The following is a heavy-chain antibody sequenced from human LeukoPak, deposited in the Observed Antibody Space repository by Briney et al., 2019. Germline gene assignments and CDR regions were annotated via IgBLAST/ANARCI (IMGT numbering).Heavy chain of an antibody. CDR1: GFTFSSYE. V-gene: IGHV3-48*03. CDR3: ARDSAGDAFDI. CDR2: ISSSGSTI. D-gene: IGHD2-15*01. Sequence: PGGSLRLSCAASGFTFSSYEMNWVRQAPGKGPEWVSYISSSGSTIYYADSVKGRFTISGDNAKNSLYLQMNSLRAEDTAVYYCARDSAGDAFDIWGQGTMVTVSS. J-gene: IGHJ3*02.